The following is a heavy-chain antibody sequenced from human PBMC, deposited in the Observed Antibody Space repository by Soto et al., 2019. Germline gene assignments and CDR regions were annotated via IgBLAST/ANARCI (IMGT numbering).Heavy chain of an antibody. CDR1: GGSISSSSYY. J-gene: IGHJ6*03. V-gene: IGHV4-39*01. CDR2: IYYSGST. CDR3: ARHASGYYYYYYMDV. Sequence: SETLSLTCTVSGGSISSSSYYWGWIRQPPGKGLEWIGSIYYSGSTYYNPSLKSRVTISVDTSKNQFSLKLSSVTAADTAVYYCARHASGYYYYYYMDVWGKGTTVTVSS. D-gene: IGHD1-26*01.